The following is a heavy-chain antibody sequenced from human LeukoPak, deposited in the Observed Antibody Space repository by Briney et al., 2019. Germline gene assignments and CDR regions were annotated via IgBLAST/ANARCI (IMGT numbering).Heavy chain of an antibody. J-gene: IGHJ4*02. Sequence: GGSLRLSCAASGFTFSDYHMNWIRQAPGKGLEWLSYLSPGGGTIYFADSVRGRFTISGDNDKNSLYLQMNSLTADDTAVYYCTIGRDIAVAGPGGYFDHWGQGTLVTVSS. D-gene: IGHD6-19*01. V-gene: IGHV3-11*01. CDR3: TIGRDIAVAGPGGYFDH. CDR1: GFTFSDYH. CDR2: LSPGGGTI.